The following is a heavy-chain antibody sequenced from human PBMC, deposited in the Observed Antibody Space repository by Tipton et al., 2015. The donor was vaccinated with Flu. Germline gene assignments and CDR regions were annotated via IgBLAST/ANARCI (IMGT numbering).Heavy chain of an antibody. D-gene: IGHD1-14*01. CDR2: IRSNGGTT. V-gene: IGHV3-64*01. Sequence: SLRLSCAASGFTFSSYVMFWVRQAPGKGLEYVSGIRSNGGTTYYINSVKGRFSISRDNSRNTLYLQMGSLRTEDTAVYYCASGLVWGQGTLVTVSS. CDR3: ASGLV. J-gene: IGHJ4*02. CDR1: GFTFSSYV.